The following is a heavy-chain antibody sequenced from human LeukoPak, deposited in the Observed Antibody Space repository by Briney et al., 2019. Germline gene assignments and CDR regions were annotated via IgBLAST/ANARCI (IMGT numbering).Heavy chain of an antibody. CDR1: GYSISSGYY. V-gene: IGHV4-38-2*02. J-gene: IGHJ5*02. D-gene: IGHD3-22*01. CDR3: ARERLIHYYDSSGYYPNWFDP. CDR2: IYHSGST. Sequence: PSETLSLTCTVSGYSISSGYYWGWIRQPPGKGLEWIGSIYHSGSTYYNPSLKSRVTISVDTSKNQFSLKLSSVTAADTAVYYCARERLIHYYDSSGYYPNWFDPWGQGTLVTVSS.